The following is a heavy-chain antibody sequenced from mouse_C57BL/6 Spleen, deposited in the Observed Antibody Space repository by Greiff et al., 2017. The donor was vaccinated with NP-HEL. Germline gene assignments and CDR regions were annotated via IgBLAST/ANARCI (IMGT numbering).Heavy chain of an antibody. CDR3: AREGDYDGTPTRDFDV. V-gene: IGHV1-53*01. CDR1: GYTFTSYW. CDR2: INPSNGGT. Sequence: QVQLQQPGTELVKPGASVKLSCKASGYTFTSYWMHWVKQRPGQGLEWIGNINPSNGGTNYNEKFKSKATLTVDKSSSTAYMQLSSLTSEDSAFYYCAREGDYDGTPTRDFDVWGTGTTVTVSS. D-gene: IGHD2-4*01. J-gene: IGHJ1*03.